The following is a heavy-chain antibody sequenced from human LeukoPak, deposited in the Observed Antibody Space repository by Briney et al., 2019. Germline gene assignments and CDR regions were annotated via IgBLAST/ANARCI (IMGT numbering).Heavy chain of an antibody. J-gene: IGHJ4*02. Sequence: SVKVSCKASGGTFSSYAISWVRQAPGQGLEWMGGIIPIFGTANYAQKFQGRVTITADESTSTAYMELRSLRSDDTAVYYCAGLSGYDPYYFDYWGQGTLVAVSS. CDR2: IIPIFGTA. CDR1: GGTFSSYA. CDR3: AGLSGYDPYYFDY. D-gene: IGHD5-12*01. V-gene: IGHV1-69*01.